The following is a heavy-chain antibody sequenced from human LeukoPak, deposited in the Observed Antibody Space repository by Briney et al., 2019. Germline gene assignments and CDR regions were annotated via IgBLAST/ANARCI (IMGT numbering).Heavy chain of an antibody. CDR2: IYPGDSAT. Sequence: GESLKISCKGSGYSFTSYWIGWVRQMPGKGLEWIWSIYPGDSATRYSPSFQGQVTISADKSISTAYLQWSSLKASDTAMYYCARHSIAARDPWFDPWGQGTLVTVSS. CDR3: ARHSIAARDPWFDP. CDR1: GYSFTSYW. J-gene: IGHJ5*02. V-gene: IGHV5-51*01. D-gene: IGHD6-6*01.